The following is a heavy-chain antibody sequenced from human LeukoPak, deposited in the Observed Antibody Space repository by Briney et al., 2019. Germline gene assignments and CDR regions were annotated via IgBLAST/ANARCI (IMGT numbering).Heavy chain of an antibody. CDR1: GFTLSSYP. CDR3: AKSPAERVYCSSTSCSTFDC. D-gene: IGHD2-2*01. Sequence: PGGSLRLSCAASGFTLSSYPIHWVRQAPGKGLEWVAVVPFDGSIKHYADSLMGRFTLSRDNSKNTLYLEMVSVRAEDAAVYFCAKSPAERVYCSSTSCSTFDCWGEGTLVGVCS. CDR2: VPFDGSIK. J-gene: IGHJ4*02. V-gene: IGHV3-30*04.